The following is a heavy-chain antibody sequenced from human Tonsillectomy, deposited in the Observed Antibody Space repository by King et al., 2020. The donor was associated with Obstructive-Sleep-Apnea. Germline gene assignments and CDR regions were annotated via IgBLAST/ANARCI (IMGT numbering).Heavy chain of an antibody. CDR2: SSGSGGST. J-gene: IGHJ3*02. V-gene: IGHV3-23*04. CDR1: GFTFSSYA. Sequence: VQLVESGGGLVQPGGSLRLSCAASGFTFSSYAMSLVRQAPGQGLEWVSASSGSGGSTYYADSEKGRFTISRDNSKNTLYLQMNSLRAEDTAVYYCVRPLLRYFDWLFIWGQGTMVTVSS. D-gene: IGHD3-9*01. CDR3: VRPLLRYFDWLFI.